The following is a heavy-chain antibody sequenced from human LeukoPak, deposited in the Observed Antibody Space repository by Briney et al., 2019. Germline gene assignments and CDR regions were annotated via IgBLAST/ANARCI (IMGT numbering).Heavy chain of an antibody. CDR3: ARDPATVTKKGGLDY. J-gene: IGHJ4*02. V-gene: IGHV1-46*01. Sequence: ASVKVSCKASGYTFTSYYMHWVRQAPGQGLEWMGIINPSGGSTSYAQKFQGRVTMTRDTSTSTVYMELSSLRSEDTAVYYCARDPATVTKKGGLDYWGQETLVTVSS. CDR2: INPSGGST. D-gene: IGHD4-11*01. CDR1: GYTFTSYY.